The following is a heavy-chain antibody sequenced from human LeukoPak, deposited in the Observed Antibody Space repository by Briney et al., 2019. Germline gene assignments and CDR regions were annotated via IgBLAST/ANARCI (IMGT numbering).Heavy chain of an antibody. Sequence: GGSLRLSCAASGFTFSSYAMSWVRQAPGKGLEWVSAISGSGGSTYYADSVKGRFTISRDNSKNTLYLQMNSLRAEDTAVYYCAREAGDILTGYYDLGDYFDYWGQGTLVTVSS. D-gene: IGHD3-9*01. CDR1: GFTFSSYA. CDR3: AREAGDILTGYYDLGDYFDY. V-gene: IGHV3-23*01. CDR2: ISGSGGST. J-gene: IGHJ4*02.